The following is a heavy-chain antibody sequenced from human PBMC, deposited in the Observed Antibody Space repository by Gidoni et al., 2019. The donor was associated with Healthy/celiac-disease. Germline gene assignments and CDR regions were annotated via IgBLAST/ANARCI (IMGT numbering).Heavy chain of an antibody. Sequence: EVQLVESGGGLVKPGGSLRLSCAASGFTFRNAWMSWVRHAPGKGLELVGRIKSKTDGGTTDYAAPVKGRFTISRDDSKNTLYLQMNSLKTEDTAVYYCTTDSIAVAALDYWGQGTLVTVSS. V-gene: IGHV3-15*01. CDR2: IKSKTDGGTT. CDR3: TTDSIAVAALDY. J-gene: IGHJ4*02. CDR1: GFTFRNAW. D-gene: IGHD6-19*01.